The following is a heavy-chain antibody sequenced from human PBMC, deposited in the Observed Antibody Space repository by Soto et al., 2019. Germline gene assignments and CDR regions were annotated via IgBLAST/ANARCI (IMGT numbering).Heavy chain of an antibody. Sequence: GESLKISCKVSGYSFSSYWIGWVRQMPGKGLEWMGIIYPGDSDTRYSPSFQGQVTFSADKSISTAYLQWSSLRASDTAMYYCARPNGITGVDYWGQGTLVTVSS. CDR1: GYSFSSYW. CDR3: ARPNGITGVDY. CDR2: IYPGDSDT. V-gene: IGHV5-51*01. D-gene: IGHD1-20*01. J-gene: IGHJ4*02.